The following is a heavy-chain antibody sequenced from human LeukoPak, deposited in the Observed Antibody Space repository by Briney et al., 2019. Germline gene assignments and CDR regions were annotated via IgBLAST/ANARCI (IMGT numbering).Heavy chain of an antibody. CDR3: ASDSPPWIAVAGTAS. Sequence: GGSLRLSCAASGFTFSSYAMSWVRQAPGKGLEWVSAISGSGGSTYYADSVKGRFTISRDNSKNTLYLQMNSLRAEDTAVYYCASDSPPWIAVAGTASWGQGTLVTVSS. D-gene: IGHD6-19*01. CDR1: GFTFSSYA. CDR2: ISGSGGST. J-gene: IGHJ4*02. V-gene: IGHV3-23*01.